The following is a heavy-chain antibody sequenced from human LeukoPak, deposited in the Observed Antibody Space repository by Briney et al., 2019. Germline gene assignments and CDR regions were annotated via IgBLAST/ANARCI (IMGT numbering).Heavy chain of an antibody. V-gene: IGHV4-34*01. CDR3: ASTERCSTTCPLDY. CDR1: GGSFRGYY. J-gene: IGHJ4*02. CDR2: INHSGST. Sequence: SETLSLTCAVYGGSFRGYYWSWIRQPPGKGLEWIGEINHSGSTNYNPSLKSRVTISLDTSMKRFSLKLNSVTAADTAVYYCASTERCSTTCPLDYWGQGTLVTVSS. D-gene: IGHD2-2*01.